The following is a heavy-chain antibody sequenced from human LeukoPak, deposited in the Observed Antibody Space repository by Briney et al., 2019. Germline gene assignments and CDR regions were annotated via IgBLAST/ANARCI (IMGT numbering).Heavy chain of an antibody. CDR2: TNHSGST. V-gene: IGHV4-34*01. J-gene: IGHJ4*02. CDR3: ARGVTLDY. CDR1: GGSFSGYY. Sequence: SETLSLTCAVYGGSFSGYYWSWIRQPPGKGLEWIGETNHSGSTNYNPSLKSRVTISVDTSKNQFSLKLSSVTAADTAVYYCARGVTLDYWGQGTLVTVS.